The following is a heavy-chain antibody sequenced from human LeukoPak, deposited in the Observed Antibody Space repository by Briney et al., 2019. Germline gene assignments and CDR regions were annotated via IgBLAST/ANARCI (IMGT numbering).Heavy chain of an antibody. CDR2: IRYDGSNK. CDR1: GFTFSSYG. Sequence: GGSLRLSCAASGFTFSSYGMHWVRQAPGKGLEWVALIRYDGSNKYYADSVKGRFTISRDNSKNTLYLQMNSLRAEDTAVYYCAKDAVRFLEWLPPFDYWGQGTLVTVSS. CDR3: AKDAVRFLEWLPPFDY. D-gene: IGHD3-3*01. J-gene: IGHJ4*02. V-gene: IGHV3-30*02.